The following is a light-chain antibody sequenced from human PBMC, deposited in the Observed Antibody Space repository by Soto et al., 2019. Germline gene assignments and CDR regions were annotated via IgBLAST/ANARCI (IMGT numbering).Light chain of an antibody. CDR2: DAL. V-gene: IGKV1-5*01. J-gene: IGKJ1*01. CDR1: QSITNR. CDR3: QHYGGMWT. Sequence: DIQMTQSPSTLSASVGDRVAITCRASQSITNRLAWYQLKPGQAPKVLIYDALNLESGVPSRFSGSGYGTEFTLTIRSLQPDDFATYCCQHYGGMWTFGQGTKVDSK.